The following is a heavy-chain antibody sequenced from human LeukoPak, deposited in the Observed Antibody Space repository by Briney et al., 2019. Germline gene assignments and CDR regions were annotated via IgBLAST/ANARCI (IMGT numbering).Heavy chain of an antibody. V-gene: IGHV3-73*01. J-gene: IGHJ4*02. CDR1: GFTFSGST. CDR2: IRGKANSYAT. Sequence: PGGSLRLSCAASGFTFSGSTMHWVRQASGKGLEWVGRIRGKANSYATAYAASVKGRFTISRDDSKNTAYLQMNSLKTEDTAVYYCTTGITMVRGVIHLIDYWGQGTLVTVSS. D-gene: IGHD3-10*01. CDR3: TTGITMVRGVIHLIDY.